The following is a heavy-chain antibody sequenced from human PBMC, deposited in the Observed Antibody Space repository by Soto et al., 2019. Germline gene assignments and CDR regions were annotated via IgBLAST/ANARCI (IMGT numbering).Heavy chain of an antibody. V-gene: IGHV3-15*07. CDR2: ITRTTDGGTT. J-gene: IGHJ4*02. CDR3: TTDPVTMIVVVPSSG. D-gene: IGHD3-22*01. Sequence: PGGSLRLSCAASGFAFTNAWMNWVRQAPGKGLEWVGRITRTTDGGTTDYAAPVKGRFTISRDDSKNTLYLQMNSLKTEDTAVYYCTTDPVTMIVVVPSSGWGQGTLVTVSS. CDR1: GFAFTNAW.